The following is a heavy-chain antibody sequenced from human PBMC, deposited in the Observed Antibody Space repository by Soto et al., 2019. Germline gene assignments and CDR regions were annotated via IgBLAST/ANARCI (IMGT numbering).Heavy chain of an antibody. CDR3: ARGRVAAGIGDY. D-gene: IGHD6-13*01. V-gene: IGHV1-69*02. J-gene: IGHJ4*02. CDR1: GGTFSSYT. Sequence: SVKVSCKASGGTFSSYTISWVRQAPGQGLEWMGRIIPILGLAHYAQKFQGRVTIPADKSTSTAHIELSSLRSEDTAVYCCARGRVAAGIGDYWGQVTLVTVS. CDR2: IIPILGLA.